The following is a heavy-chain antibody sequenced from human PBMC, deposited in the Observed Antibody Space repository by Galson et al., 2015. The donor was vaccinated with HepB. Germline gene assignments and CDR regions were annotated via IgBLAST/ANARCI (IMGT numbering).Heavy chain of an antibody. D-gene: IGHD1-26*01. CDR3: AKVGIRRRYYYYGMDV. J-gene: IGHJ6*02. Sequence: SLRLSCAASGFTFSSYAMSWVRQAPGKGLEWVSAISGSGGSTYYADSVKGRFTISRDNSKNTLYLQMNSLRAEDTAVYYCAKVGIRRRYYYYGMDVWGQGTTVTVSS. CDR1: GFTFSSYA. V-gene: IGHV3-23*01. CDR2: ISGSGGST.